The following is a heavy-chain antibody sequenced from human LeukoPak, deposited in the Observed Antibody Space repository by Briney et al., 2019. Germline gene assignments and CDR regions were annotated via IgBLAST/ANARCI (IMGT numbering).Heavy chain of an antibody. CDR1: GGSISSYY. Sequence: SETLSLTCTVSGGSISSYYWSWIRQPPGKGLGWIGYIYYSGSPQYTPSIKSRVTISVDTSKNQFSLKLSSLTAADTAVYYCARDSPDYYDSSGYRIPFDYWGQGTLVTVSS. D-gene: IGHD3-22*01. CDR3: ARDSPDYYDSSGYRIPFDY. V-gene: IGHV4-59*01. J-gene: IGHJ4*02. CDR2: IYYSGSP.